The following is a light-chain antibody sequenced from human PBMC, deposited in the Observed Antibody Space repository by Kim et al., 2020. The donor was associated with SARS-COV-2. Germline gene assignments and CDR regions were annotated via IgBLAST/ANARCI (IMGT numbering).Light chain of an antibody. CDR3: QTWGTGIQV. CDR1: SGHSTYS. Sequence: QLVLTQSPSASASLGASVRLTCTLSSGHSTYSIAWHQQQPEKGPRYLMILHSDGRHYKGDGIPDRFSGSSSGAERYLTISSLQSEDEADYYCQTWGTGIQVFGGGTKLTVL. J-gene: IGLJ3*02. V-gene: IGLV4-69*01. CDR2: LHSDGRH.